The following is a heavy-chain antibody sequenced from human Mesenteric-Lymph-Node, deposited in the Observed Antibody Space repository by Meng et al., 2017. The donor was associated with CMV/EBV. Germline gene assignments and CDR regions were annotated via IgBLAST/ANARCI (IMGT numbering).Heavy chain of an antibody. J-gene: IGHJ1*01. Sequence: FTSYSIRWVRQPPGQGLEWMGCINPNSGDPTFAQRFQGRVTMTRDASISTVYMELSSLRSEDTAVYYCARESEVLIVGASTPEYFQHWGQGTLVTVSS. CDR3: ARESEVLIVGASTPEYFQH. D-gene: IGHD1-26*01. V-gene: IGHV1-2*02. CDR1: FTSYS. CDR2: INPNSGDP.